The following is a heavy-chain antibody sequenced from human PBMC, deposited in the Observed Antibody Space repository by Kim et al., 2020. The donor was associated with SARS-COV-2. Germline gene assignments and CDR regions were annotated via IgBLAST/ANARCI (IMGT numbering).Heavy chain of an antibody. CDR3: ARGGWSGYVGVLGYSYTY. CDR1: GYSFTSYW. J-gene: IGHJ4*02. Sequence: GESLKISCKGSGYSFTSYWISWVRQMPGKGLEWMGRIDPSDSYTNYSPSFQGHVTISADKSISTAYLQWSSLKASDTAMYYCARGGWSGYVGVLGYSYTYWGQGPLVTVSS. CDR2: IDPSDSYT. V-gene: IGHV5-10-1*01. D-gene: IGHD5-18*01.